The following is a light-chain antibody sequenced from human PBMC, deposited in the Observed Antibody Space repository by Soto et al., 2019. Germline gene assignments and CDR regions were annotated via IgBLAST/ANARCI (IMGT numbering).Light chain of an antibody. V-gene: IGLV4-69*01. Sequence: QPVLTQSPSASASLGASVKLTCTLSSGHSTYAVAWHQQQPEKGPRYLMKLNSDGSHTKGDGIPDRFSGSSSGAERYLTISSLQSEDEADYFCQTWGAGFHPPWVFGGGTKLTVL. J-gene: IGLJ3*02. CDR2: LNSDGSH. CDR1: SGHSTYA. CDR3: QTWGAGFHPPWV.